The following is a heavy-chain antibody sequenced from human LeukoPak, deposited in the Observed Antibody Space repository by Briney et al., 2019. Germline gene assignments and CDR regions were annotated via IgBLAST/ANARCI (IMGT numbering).Heavy chain of an antibody. D-gene: IGHD6-6*01. Sequence: ASVKVSCKASGYTFTGYYMHWVRQAPGQGLEWMGWINPNSGGTNYAQKFQGRVTMTRDTSISTAYMELSRLRSDYTAVYYCAIFSSIAARNLLDYWGQGTLVTVSS. V-gene: IGHV1-2*02. CDR2: INPNSGGT. CDR3: AIFSSIAARNLLDY. CDR1: GYTFTGYY. J-gene: IGHJ4*02.